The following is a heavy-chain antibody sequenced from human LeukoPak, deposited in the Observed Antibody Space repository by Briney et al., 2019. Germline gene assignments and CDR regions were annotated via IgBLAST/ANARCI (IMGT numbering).Heavy chain of an antibody. CDR3: ARGRRLTGYYDFDY. Sequence: LVKVSCKASGGTFSSYTISWVRQAPGQGLEWMGGIIPIFGTANYAQKFQGRVTITTDESTSTAYMELSSLRSEDTAVYYCARGRRLTGYYDFDYWGQGTLVTVSS. CDR2: IIPIFGTA. V-gene: IGHV1-69*05. CDR1: GGTFSSYT. D-gene: IGHD3-9*01. J-gene: IGHJ4*02.